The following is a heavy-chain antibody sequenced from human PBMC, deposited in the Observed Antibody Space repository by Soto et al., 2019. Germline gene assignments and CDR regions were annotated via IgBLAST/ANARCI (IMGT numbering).Heavy chain of an antibody. CDR2: IYHSGST. CDR1: GGSISSGGYS. CDR3: VTQEGKGPFDY. D-gene: IGHD2-15*01. J-gene: IGHJ4*02. V-gene: IGHV4-30-2*01. Sequence: QLQLQESGSGLVKPSQTLSLTCAVSGGSISSGGYSWSWIRQPPGKGLEWIGYIYHSGSTYYNPSLKSRVTISVDRSKNQFSLKLSSVTAADTGVYYCVTQEGKGPFDYWGQGTLVTVSS.